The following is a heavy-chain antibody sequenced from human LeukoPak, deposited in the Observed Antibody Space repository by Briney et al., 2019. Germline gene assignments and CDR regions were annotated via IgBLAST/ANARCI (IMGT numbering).Heavy chain of an antibody. CDR3: AKGLITSSDYVRAPFDY. J-gene: IGHJ4*02. CDR2: ISRSGGST. D-gene: IGHD4-17*01. V-gene: IGHV3-23*01. CDR1: GFTFSSYA. Sequence: PGWSVRLSCAASGFTFSSYAMSWVRQAPGKGLEWVSAISRSGGSTYYADSVKGRSTISRDNSNNTLFLQMESLRAEDTAVYYCAKGLITSSDYVRAPFDYWGQGTLVTVSS.